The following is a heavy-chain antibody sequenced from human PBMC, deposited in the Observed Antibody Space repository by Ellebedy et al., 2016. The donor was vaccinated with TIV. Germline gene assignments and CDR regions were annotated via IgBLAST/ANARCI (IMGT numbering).Heavy chain of an antibody. Sequence: ASVKVSCKASGYTFTGYYMHWVRQAPGQGLEWMGWINPNSGGTNYAQKFQGRVTMTRDTSISTAYMELRSLRSEDTAVYYCASRGNSGDAFDIWGQGTMVTVSS. J-gene: IGHJ3*02. CDR2: INPNSGGT. D-gene: IGHD4-23*01. CDR1: GYTFTGYY. CDR3: ASRGNSGDAFDI. V-gene: IGHV1-2*02.